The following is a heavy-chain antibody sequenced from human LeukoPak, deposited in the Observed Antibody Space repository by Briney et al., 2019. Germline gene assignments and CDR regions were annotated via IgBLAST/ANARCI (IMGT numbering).Heavy chain of an antibody. CDR3: AKDQGLRSRTYYYYYMDV. Sequence: GGSLRLSCAASGFTFDDYAMHWVRQAPGKGLEWVSLISWDGGSTYYADSVKGRFTISRDNSKNSLYLQMNGLRAEDTALYYCAKDQGLRSRTYYYYYMDVWGKGTTVTVSS. V-gene: IGHV3-43D*04. J-gene: IGHJ6*03. CDR1: GFTFDDYA. CDR2: ISWDGGST. D-gene: IGHD4-17*01.